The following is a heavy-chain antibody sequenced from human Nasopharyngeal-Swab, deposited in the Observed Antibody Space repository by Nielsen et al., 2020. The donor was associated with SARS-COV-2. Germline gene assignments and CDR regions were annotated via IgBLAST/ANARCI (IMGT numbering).Heavy chain of an antibody. Sequence: GGSLRLSCAASKFTFSSYVMHWVRQAPGKGLEWVAVISNDGSEKYYAESVKGRLTISRDNSKNTLYLQMNSLRTEDTAVYYCATEGDYHILQHWGQGTLVTVSS. D-gene: IGHD3-9*01. V-gene: IGHV3-30*04. CDR2: ISNDGSEK. CDR3: ATEGDYHILQH. J-gene: IGHJ1*01. CDR1: KFTFSSYV.